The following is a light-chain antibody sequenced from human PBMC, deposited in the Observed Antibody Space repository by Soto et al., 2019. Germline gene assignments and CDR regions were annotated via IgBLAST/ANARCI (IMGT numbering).Light chain of an antibody. V-gene: IGKV1-27*01. CDR1: QDISNY. Sequence: DIQMTQSPSSLSASVGDRVTITCRASQDISNYLAWYQQKPGKVPKILIYAASTFQSGVPSRFSGSGSGTDFTLTISSLQPEDVSTYYCQKYNSVPITFGQGTRLEIK. CDR3: QKYNSVPIT. CDR2: AAS. J-gene: IGKJ5*01.